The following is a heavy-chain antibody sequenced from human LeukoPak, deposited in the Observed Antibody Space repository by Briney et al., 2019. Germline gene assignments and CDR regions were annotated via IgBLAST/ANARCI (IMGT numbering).Heavy chain of an antibody. D-gene: IGHD3-22*01. CDR1: GYTFTSYY. CDR3: ARGGTHYDSSGYSFDY. Sequence: ASVKVSCKASGYTFTSYYMHWVRQAPGQGLEWMGIINPSGGSTSYAQKFQGRVTMTRDTSTSTVYMELSSLRSEDTAVYYCARGGTHYDSSGYSFDYWGQGTLVTVSS. CDR2: INPSGGST. J-gene: IGHJ4*02. V-gene: IGHV1-46*01.